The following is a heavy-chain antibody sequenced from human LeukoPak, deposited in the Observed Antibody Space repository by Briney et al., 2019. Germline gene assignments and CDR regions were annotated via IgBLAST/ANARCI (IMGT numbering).Heavy chain of an antibody. CDR2: ISGYDGNT. Sequence: GSVSDSCKASGYTFTTYGVSWVRQAPGQGLEWMGWISGYDGNTNYAQKLRGRVTMTTDTSTSTDYMDLRSLRSDDTALYYCARTVTTSSYYFDYWGQGNLVTVPS. D-gene: IGHD4-17*01. J-gene: IGHJ4*02. CDR1: GYTFTTYG. V-gene: IGHV1-18*01. CDR3: ARTVTTSSYYFDY.